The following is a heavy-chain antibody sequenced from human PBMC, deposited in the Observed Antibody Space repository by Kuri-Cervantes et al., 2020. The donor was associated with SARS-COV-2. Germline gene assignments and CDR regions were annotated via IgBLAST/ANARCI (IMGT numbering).Heavy chain of an antibody. CDR2: IYSCGST. D-gene: IGHD5-18*01. CDR3: ARDGYSYYYYYYMDV. V-gene: IGHV3-53*05. Sequence: GGSLRLSCAASGFTVSSNYMSWVRQAPGKGLEWVSAIYSCGSTYYADSVKGRFTISRDNSKNTLYLQMNSLRAEDTAVYYCARDGYSYYYYYYMDVWGKGTTVTVSS. J-gene: IGHJ6*03. CDR1: GFTVSSNY.